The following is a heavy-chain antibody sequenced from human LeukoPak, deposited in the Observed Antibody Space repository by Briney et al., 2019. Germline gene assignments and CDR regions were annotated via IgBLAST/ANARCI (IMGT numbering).Heavy chain of an antibody. V-gene: IGHV3-23*01. Sequence: GGSLRLSCAASGFTFSSYAMSWVRQAPGKGLEWVSAISGSGGSTYYADSVKGRFTISRDNSKNTLYLQMNSLRAKDTAVYYCAKVDDSSGYYPYFDYWGQGTLVTVSS. CDR1: GFTFSSYA. CDR3: AKVDDSSGYYPYFDY. J-gene: IGHJ4*02. D-gene: IGHD3-22*01. CDR2: ISGSGGST.